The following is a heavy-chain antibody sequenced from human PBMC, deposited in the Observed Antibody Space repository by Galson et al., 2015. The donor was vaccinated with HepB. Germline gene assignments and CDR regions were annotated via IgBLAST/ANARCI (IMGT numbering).Heavy chain of an antibody. CDR1: GFTFSSYW. Sequence: SLRLCCAASGFTFSSYWMSWVRQAPGKGLEWVANIKQDGSEKYYVDSVRGRFSISRDNAKNSLYLQMNSLRAEDTAVFYCSRDGFLGSSGDYYYGMDVWGQGTTVTVSS. V-gene: IGHV3-7*01. CDR3: SRDGFLGSSGDYYYGMDV. J-gene: IGHJ6*02. D-gene: IGHD6-19*01. CDR2: IKQDGSEK.